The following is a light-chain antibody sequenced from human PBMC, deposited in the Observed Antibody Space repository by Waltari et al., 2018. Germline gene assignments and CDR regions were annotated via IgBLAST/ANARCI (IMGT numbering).Light chain of an antibody. CDR3: MQTLQTVYT. CDR1: QSLLHRNGYNH. J-gene: IGKJ2*01. Sequence: DIVLTQSPLSLPVTPGEPASISCRSSQSLLHRNGYNHLDWYLQKPGQSPQLLIYLGSNRASGVPDRFSGSGSGTEFTLKISRVEAEDVGVYYCMQTLQTVYTFGQGTKLEIK. CDR2: LGS. V-gene: IGKV2-28*01.